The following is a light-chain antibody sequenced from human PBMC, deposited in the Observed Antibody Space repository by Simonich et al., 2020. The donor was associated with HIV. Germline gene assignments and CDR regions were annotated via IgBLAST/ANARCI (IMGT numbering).Light chain of an antibody. CDR2: EVS. CDR3: MQGIHKT. CDR1: QSLLHSDVKTY. J-gene: IGKJ2*01. V-gene: IGKV2-29*03. Sequence: DIVMTQTPLSLSVTPGQPASLSCKSSQSLLHSDVKTYLYWYLQKPGQSPHLVIYEVSNRFSGVPDRFSGSGSGTDFTLKISRVEAEDVGIYYCMQGIHKTFGQGTKLEIK.